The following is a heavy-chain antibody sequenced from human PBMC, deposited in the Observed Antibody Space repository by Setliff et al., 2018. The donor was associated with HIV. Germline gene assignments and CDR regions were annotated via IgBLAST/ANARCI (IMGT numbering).Heavy chain of an antibody. D-gene: IGHD3-10*01. J-gene: IGHJ4*02. CDR3: TRHAPSGELYYFDY. Sequence: SETLSLTCTVSGGSIRSSSHHWGWIRQSPGKGLQWIGSIYYSGSTHYNESLKRRVTISVDTPKNQFSLKLNSVTAADTALYYCTRHAPSGELYYFDYWGQGILVTVSS. V-gene: IGHV4-39*01. CDR1: GGSIRSSSHH. CDR2: IYYSGST.